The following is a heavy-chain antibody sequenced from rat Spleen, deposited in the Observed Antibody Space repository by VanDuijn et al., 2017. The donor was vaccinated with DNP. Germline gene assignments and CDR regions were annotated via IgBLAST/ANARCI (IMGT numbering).Heavy chain of an antibody. CDR1: GFSLTNHH. D-gene: IGHD4-3*01. Sequence: QVQLRESGPGLVQPSQTLSLACTVSGFSLTNHHVHWVRQPSGKGLEWMGVIWNSGGTRYDSTLKSRLTITKDTSKSQVFLKMNSLQTDDTGTYYCTRDREFGPDYWGQGVMVTVSS. J-gene: IGHJ2*01. CDR3: TRDREFGPDY. CDR2: IWNSGGT. V-gene: IGHV2-41*01.